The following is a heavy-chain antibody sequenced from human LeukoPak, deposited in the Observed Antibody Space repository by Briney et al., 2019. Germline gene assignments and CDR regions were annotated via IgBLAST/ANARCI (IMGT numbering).Heavy chain of an antibody. J-gene: IGHJ3*01. D-gene: IGHD4-17*01. Sequence: ASVKVSCKPSGYTFTDYDVHWVRQAPGQGLEWMGWINPNSGSTNYAQRLQGRVTFTRDTSLRIAYMELSSLTSEDAAVYFCARGLFGETNTAFDVWGQGTLVAVSS. CDR2: INPNSGST. V-gene: IGHV1-8*03. CDR1: GYTFTDYD. CDR3: ARGLFGETNTAFDV.